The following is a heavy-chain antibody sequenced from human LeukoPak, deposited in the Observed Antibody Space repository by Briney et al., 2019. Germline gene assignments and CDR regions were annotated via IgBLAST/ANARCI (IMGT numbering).Heavy chain of an antibody. V-gene: IGHV3-48*03. D-gene: IGHD3-10*01. Sequence: GGSLRLSCAASGFTFSSYEMNWVRRAPGKGLEWVSYISSSGSTIYYADSVKGRFTISRDNAKNSLYLQMNSLRAEDTAMYYCARTEKYFGSGSYDCWGQGTLVTVS. CDR1: GFTFSSYE. CDR2: ISSSGSTI. J-gene: IGHJ4*02. CDR3: ARTEKYFGSGSYDC.